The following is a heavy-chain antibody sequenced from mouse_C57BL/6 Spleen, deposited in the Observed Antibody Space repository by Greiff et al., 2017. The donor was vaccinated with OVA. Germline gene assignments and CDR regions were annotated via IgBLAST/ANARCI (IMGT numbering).Heavy chain of an antibody. CDR3: ARPPTVVVPSYWYFDV. CDR2: IDPNSGGT. J-gene: IGHJ1*03. CDR1: GYTFTSYW. Sequence: QVQLKQPGAELVKPGASVKLSCKASGYTFTSYWMHWVKQRPGRGLEWIGRIDPNSGGTKYNEKFKSKATLTVDKPSSTAYMQLSSLTSEDSAVYYCARPPTVVVPSYWYFDVWGTGTTVTVSS. D-gene: IGHD1-1*01. V-gene: IGHV1-72*01.